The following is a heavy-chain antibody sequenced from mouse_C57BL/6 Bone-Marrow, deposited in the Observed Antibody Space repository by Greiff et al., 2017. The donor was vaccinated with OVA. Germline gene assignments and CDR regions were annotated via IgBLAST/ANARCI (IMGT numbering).Heavy chain of an antibody. CDR2: IYPGNSNT. J-gene: IGHJ3*01. CDR3: TRDGKWFAY. D-gene: IGHD2-1*01. Sequence: VQLHQSGTVLARPGASVKMSCKTSGYTFTSYWMHWVNQRPGQGLEWIGAIYPGNSNTSYNQKFKGKAKLTEDTAASTDYMEHSRLTNEDAAVYYCTRDGKWFAYWGQGTLVTVSA. V-gene: IGHV1-5*01. CDR1: GYTFTSYW.